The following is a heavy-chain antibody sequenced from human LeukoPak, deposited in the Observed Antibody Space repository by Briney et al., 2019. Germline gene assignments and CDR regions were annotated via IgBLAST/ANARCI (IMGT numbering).Heavy chain of an antibody. CDR3: ARGRLYYESTEKWIESVAFDI. J-gene: IGHJ3*02. CDR2: INHSGST. D-gene: IGHD3-22*01. CDR1: GGSFSNYY. V-gene: IGHV4-34*01. Sequence: PSETLSLMCAVYGGSFSNYYWSWIRQPPGKGLEWIGEINHSGSTNYNPSLKSRVTISGDTSKSQFSLKVNSVTAADAAIYYCARGRLYYESTEKWIESVAFDIWGQGTMVTVSS.